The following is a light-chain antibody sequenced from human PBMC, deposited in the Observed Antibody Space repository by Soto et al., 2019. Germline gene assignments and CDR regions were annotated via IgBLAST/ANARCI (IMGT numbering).Light chain of an antibody. CDR3: QQRGNWPRT. V-gene: IGKV3-11*01. Sequence: EIVLTQSPATLSLSPGERATLSCRASQSVSSYLAWYQQKPDQAPRLLIYGASNRATDIPARFSGSGSGTDFTLTISSLESEDFAVYYCQQRGNWPRTFGQGTKLEIK. CDR2: GAS. CDR1: QSVSSY. J-gene: IGKJ2*01.